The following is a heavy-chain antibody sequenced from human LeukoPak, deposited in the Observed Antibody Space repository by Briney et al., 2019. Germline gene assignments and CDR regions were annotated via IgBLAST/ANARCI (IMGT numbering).Heavy chain of an antibody. CDR3: ARESAAATFDY. CDR1: GFTFSSYS. D-gene: IGHD6-13*01. J-gene: IGHJ4*02. V-gene: IGHV3-21*01. Sequence: GGSLRLSCAASGFTFSSYSMNWVRQAPGRGREWVSSISSSSSYIYYADSVKGRFTISRDNAKNSLYLQMNSLRAEDTAVYYCARESAAATFDYWGQGTLVTVSS. CDR2: ISSSSSYI.